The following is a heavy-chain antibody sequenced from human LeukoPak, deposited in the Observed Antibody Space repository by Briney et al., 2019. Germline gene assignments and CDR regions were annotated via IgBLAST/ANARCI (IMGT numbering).Heavy chain of an antibody. V-gene: IGHV3-74*01. Sequence: PGGSLRLSCAASGFTFSSYWMVWVRQVPGKGLVCVSHISNDGSSTIYADSVKGRFTSSRDNAKNMVFLQMNSLRAEDTGVYYCTRDPTSSAKQGAFDIWGQGTMVTVSP. CDR2: ISNDGSST. J-gene: IGHJ3*02. CDR3: TRDPTSSAKQGAFDI. CDR1: GFTFSSYW. D-gene: IGHD6-6*01.